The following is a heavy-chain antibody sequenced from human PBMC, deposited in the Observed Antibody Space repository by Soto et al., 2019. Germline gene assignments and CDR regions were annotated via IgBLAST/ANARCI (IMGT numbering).Heavy chain of an antibody. V-gene: IGHV3-30-3*01. D-gene: IGHD5-18*01. CDR2: ISYDGSNK. CDR3: ARSYSYGPRSFDY. Sequence: PGGSLRLSCAASGFTFSRYAMHWVRQAPGKGLEWVAVISYDGSNKYYADSVKGRFTISRDNSKNTLYLQMNSLRAEDTAVYYCARSYSYGPRSFDYWGQGTLVTVSS. CDR1: GFTFSRYA. J-gene: IGHJ4*02.